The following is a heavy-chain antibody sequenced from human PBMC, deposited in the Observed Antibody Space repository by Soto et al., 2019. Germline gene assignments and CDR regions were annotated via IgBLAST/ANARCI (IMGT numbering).Heavy chain of an antibody. V-gene: IGHV3-30-3*01. CDR1: GFTFSSYA. J-gene: IGHJ4*02. Sequence: QVQLVESGGGVVQPGRSLRLSCAASGFTFSSYAMHWVRQAPGKGLEWVAVISYDGSNKYYADSVKGRFTISRDNSKNTLYLQMNSLRAEDTAVYYCASGTVTTLELFDYWGQGTLVTVSS. D-gene: IGHD4-4*01. CDR3: ASGTVTTLELFDY. CDR2: ISYDGSNK.